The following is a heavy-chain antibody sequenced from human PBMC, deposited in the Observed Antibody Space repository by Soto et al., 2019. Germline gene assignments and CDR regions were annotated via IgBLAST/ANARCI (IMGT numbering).Heavy chain of an antibody. D-gene: IGHD4-17*01. J-gene: IGHJ6*03. CDR3: ASPPTTVTTRYYYYMDV. Sequence: SETLSLTCTVSGGSISSSRYYWGWIRQPPGKGLEWIGSIHYSGNTYYNPSLKSRVTISEDTSKNQFSLKLTSVTAADTAVYYCASPPTTVTTRYYYYMDVWGKGTTVTVSS. CDR2: IHYSGNT. CDR1: GGSISSSRYY. V-gene: IGHV4-39*01.